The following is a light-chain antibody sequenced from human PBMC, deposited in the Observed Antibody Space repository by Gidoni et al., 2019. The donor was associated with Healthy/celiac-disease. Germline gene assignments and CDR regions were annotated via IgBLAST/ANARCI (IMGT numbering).Light chain of an antibody. CDR3: QQSYSTPWT. CDR2: AAS. V-gene: IGKV1-39*01. J-gene: IGKJ1*01. Sequence: DIQMTQSPSSLSASVGDRVTITCRASQSISSYLNWYQQKPGKAPKLLIYAASSLQSGVPSRFSGSGSGTDFTLTIRSLQPEDFATYYCQQSYSTPWTFXHXTKVEIK. CDR1: QSISSY.